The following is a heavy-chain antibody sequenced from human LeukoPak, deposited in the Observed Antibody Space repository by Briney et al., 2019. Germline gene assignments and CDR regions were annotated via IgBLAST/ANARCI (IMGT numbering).Heavy chain of an antibody. CDR3: ARDLPLVN. V-gene: IGHV3-21*01. CDR1: GFTFSSYS. CDR2: ISNSSSYL. D-gene: IGHD2/OR15-2a*01. Sequence: PGGSLRLSCAASGFTFSSYSMNWVRQAPGKGLEWVSSISNSSSYLYYADSVKGRFTISRDNAKNSLYLQMNSLRAADTAVYYCARDLPLVNWGQGTMVTVSS. J-gene: IGHJ3*01.